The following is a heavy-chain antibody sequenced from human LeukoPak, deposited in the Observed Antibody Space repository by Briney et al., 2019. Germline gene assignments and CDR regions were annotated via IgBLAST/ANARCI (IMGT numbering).Heavy chain of an antibody. CDR1: VGTFSSYA. D-gene: IGHD2-2*01. J-gene: IGHJ6*02. CDR2: IIPIFGTA. Sequence: SVKVSCKASVGTFSSYAISWVRQAPGQGLEWMGGIIPIFGTANYAQKFQGRVTITADESTSTAYMELSSLRSEDTAVYYCAREDCSSTSCSMDVWGQGTTVTVSS. V-gene: IGHV1-69*13. CDR3: AREDCSSTSCSMDV.